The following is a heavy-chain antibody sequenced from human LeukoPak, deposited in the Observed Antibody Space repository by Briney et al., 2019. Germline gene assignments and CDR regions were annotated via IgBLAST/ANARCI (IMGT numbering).Heavy chain of an antibody. CDR2: ISGSSNRI. J-gene: IGHJ4*02. CDR1: GFSFSSYS. D-gene: IGHD4-23*01. Sequence: GGSLRLTCVASGFSFSSYSMNWVRQAPGKGLKWVSYISGSSNRIFYADSVKGRFTISRDNAENSLYLQMNSLRAEDTAVYYCARAPPDYGGYTSDYWGQGTLVTVSS. CDR3: ARAPPDYGGYTSDY. V-gene: IGHV3-48*01.